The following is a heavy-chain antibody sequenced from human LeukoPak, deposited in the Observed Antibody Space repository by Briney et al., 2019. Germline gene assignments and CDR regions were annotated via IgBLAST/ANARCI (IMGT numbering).Heavy chain of an antibody. V-gene: IGHV3-64*01. Sequence: GGSLRLSCAASGFTFSSYAMHWVRQAPGKGLEYVSAISSNGSSTYYANSVKGRFTISRDNSKNTLYLQMGSLRAEDMAVYYCAREGSSGYYFDYWGQGTLVTVSS. CDR2: ISSNGSST. D-gene: IGHD3-22*01. J-gene: IGHJ4*02. CDR1: GFTFSSYA. CDR3: AREGSSGYYFDY.